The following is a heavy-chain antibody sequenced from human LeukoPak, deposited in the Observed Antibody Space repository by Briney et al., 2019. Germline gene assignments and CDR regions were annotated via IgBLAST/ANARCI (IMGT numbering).Heavy chain of an antibody. V-gene: IGHV4-59*01. D-gene: IGHD3-3*01. CDR3: ARGDYDFWSGYPYYFDY. CDR2: IYYSGST. CDR1: GGSISSYY. Sequence: PSETLSLTCTVSGGSISSYYWRWIRQPPGKGLEWIGYIYYSGSTNYNPSLKSRVTISVDTSKNQFSLKLSSVTAADTAVYYCARGDYDFWSGYPYYFDYWGQGTLVTVSS. J-gene: IGHJ4*02.